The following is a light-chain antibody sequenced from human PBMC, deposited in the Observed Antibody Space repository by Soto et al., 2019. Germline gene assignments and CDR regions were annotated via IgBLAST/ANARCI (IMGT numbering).Light chain of an antibody. CDR2: DVS. J-gene: IGLJ1*01. Sequence: QSVLTQHASVSGSPGQSSTISCTGTSSDIGDSNYVSWYQQHPGKAPKLVIYDVSNRPSGVSNRFSGSKSANTASLTISGLQAEDEADYYCSSFRSSSTSYVFGTGTKVTVL. V-gene: IGLV2-14*03. CDR3: SSFRSSSTSYV. CDR1: SSDIGDSNY.